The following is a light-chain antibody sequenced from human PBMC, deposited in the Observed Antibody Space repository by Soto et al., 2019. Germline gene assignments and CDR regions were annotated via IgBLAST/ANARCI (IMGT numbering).Light chain of an antibody. CDR1: QSVITNY. CDR3: QQYGSSSWT. CDR2: GAS. Sequence: EIVMTQSPGTLSLSPGERATLSCRASQSVITNYIAWYQQRPGQAPRLLIYGASSRATGIPDRFSGSGSGTEFTLTISRLEPEDFAVYYCQQYGSSSWTFGQGTKVDIK. V-gene: IGKV3-20*01. J-gene: IGKJ1*01.